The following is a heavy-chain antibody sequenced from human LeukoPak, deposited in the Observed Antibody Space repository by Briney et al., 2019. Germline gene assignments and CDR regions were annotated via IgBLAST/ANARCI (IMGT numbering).Heavy chain of an antibody. V-gene: IGHV1-69*05. Sequence: GSSVKVSCKASGGTFSSYAISWVRQAPGQGLEWMGGIIPIFGTANYAQKLQGRVTMTTDTSTSTAYMELRSLRSDDTAVYYCARALYCSGGSCYSGFDYWGQGTLVTVSS. CDR3: ARALYCSGGSCYSGFDY. D-gene: IGHD2-15*01. CDR1: GGTFSSYA. J-gene: IGHJ4*02. CDR2: IIPIFGTA.